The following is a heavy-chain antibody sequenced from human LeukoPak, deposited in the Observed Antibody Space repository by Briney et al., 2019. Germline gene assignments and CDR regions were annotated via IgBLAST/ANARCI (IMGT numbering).Heavy chain of an antibody. V-gene: IGHV4-34*01. D-gene: IGHD4-23*01. J-gene: IGHJ5*02. CDR2: INHSGST. Sequence: SETLSLTCAVYGGSFSGYYWSWIRQPPGKGLEWIGEINHSGSTNYNPSLKSRVTISVDTSKNQFSLKLSSVTAADTAVYYCARVGLQKLPNWFDPWGQGTLVTVSS. CDR1: GGSFSGYY. CDR3: ARVGLQKLPNWFDP.